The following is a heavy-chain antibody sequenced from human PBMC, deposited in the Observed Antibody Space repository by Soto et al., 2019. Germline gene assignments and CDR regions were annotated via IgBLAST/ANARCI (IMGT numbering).Heavy chain of an antibody. J-gene: IGHJ4*02. D-gene: IGHD2-2*01. CDR1: GGTFNSYL. Sequence: QVQLVQSAAEVKNPGSSVKVSCKTSGGTFNSYLIDWVRQAPGQGLEWMGGIIPAFGTAKYAQKFQGRVTITADKSTTTAYMELRTLTAEDTAVYYCARWLDQPPVGLYFDSWGQGTLVTVSS. CDR3: ARWLDQPPVGLYFDS. CDR2: IIPAFGTA. V-gene: IGHV1-69*06.